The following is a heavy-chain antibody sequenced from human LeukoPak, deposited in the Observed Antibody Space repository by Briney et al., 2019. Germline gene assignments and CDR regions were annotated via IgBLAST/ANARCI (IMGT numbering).Heavy chain of an antibody. D-gene: IGHD1-26*01. Sequence: SVKVSCKASGGTFSSYAISWVRQAPGQGLEWMGRIILILGIANYAQKFQGRVTITADKSTSTAYMELNSLRPEDTAVYYCARGETQYMWDYKRNIDFWGQGTLVTVSS. J-gene: IGHJ4*02. CDR2: IILILGIA. CDR3: ARGETQYMWDYKRNIDF. CDR1: GGTFSSYA. V-gene: IGHV1-69*04.